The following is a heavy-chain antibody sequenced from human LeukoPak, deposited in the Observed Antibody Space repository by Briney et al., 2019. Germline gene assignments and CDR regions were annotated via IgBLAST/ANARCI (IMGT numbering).Heavy chain of an antibody. J-gene: IGHJ3*02. D-gene: IGHD3-16*01. CDR2: INSASTTI. V-gene: IGHV3-48*01. CDR1: GFTFSSYG. CDR3: AGGIGLNMKSAFDI. Sequence: GGSLRLSCAASGFTFSSYGMNWVRQSPGKGLEWVSYINSASTTIFYADSVRGRFTIPRDNAKNSLYLQMNSLRAEDTAVYYCAGGIGLNMKSAFDIWGQGTMVTVSS.